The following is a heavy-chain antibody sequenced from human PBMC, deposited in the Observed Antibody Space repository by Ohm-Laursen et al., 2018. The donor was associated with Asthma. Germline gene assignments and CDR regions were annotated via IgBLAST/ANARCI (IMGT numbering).Heavy chain of an antibody. V-gene: IGHV1-3*01. CDR3: ASSKGYGDYQSLDY. D-gene: IGHD4-17*01. J-gene: IGHJ4*02. Sequence: ASVKVSCKASGHIFSSYTMQWVRQAPGQGLEWMGWFNSGTGDITYSHKFQGRVTITADTSASTTFMELPSLTSEDTAVYYCASSKGYGDYQSLDYWGQGSLVTVSS. CDR2: FNSGTGDI. CDR1: GHIFSSYT.